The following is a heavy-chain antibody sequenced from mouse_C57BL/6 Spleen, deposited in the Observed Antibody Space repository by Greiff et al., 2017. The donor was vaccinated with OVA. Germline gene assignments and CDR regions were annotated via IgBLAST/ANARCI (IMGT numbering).Heavy chain of an antibody. CDR2: IYPGNSDN. Sequence: VQLQQSGTVLARPGASVKMSCKTSGYTFTSYWMHWVKQRPGQGLEWIGAIYPGNSDNSYKQKFKGKAKLTAVTSASTAYMELSSLTNGDSAVYYCTRPPITTVAPAWFAYWGQGTLVTVSA. V-gene: IGHV1-5*01. D-gene: IGHD1-1*01. CDR3: TRPPITTVAPAWFAY. J-gene: IGHJ3*01. CDR1: GYTFTSYW.